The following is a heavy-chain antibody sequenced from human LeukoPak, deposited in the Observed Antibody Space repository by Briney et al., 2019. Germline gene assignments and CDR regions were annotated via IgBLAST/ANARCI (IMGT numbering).Heavy chain of an antibody. V-gene: IGHV3-33*01. D-gene: IGHD3-10*02. CDR3: VRDVRGSTNRFDP. Sequence: GGSLRLSCAASGFTLSSSAMHWVRQAPGKGLEWVSVIWYDGSNKYYADSVKGRFTISRDISKNTLYLQMNSLRAEDTAMYYCVRDVRGSTNRFDPWGQGTLDTVSS. CDR2: IWYDGSNK. J-gene: IGHJ5*02. CDR1: GFTLSSSA.